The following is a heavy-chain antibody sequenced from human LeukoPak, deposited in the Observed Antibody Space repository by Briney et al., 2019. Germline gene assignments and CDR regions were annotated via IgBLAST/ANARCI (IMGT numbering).Heavy chain of an antibody. CDR1: AFTFYNYW. CDR2: IKGDGSST. D-gene: IGHD6-25*01. J-gene: IGHJ4*02. CDR3: AKDSDIRSAKYYFGY. Sequence: PGGSLRLSCVASAFTFYNYWMHWVRQAPGKELVWVSRIKGDGSSTNYADTVRGRFTISRDNAKNTVYLQMNSLRPEDTAVYYCAKDSDIRSAKYYFGYWGQGTLVTVSS. V-gene: IGHV3-74*01.